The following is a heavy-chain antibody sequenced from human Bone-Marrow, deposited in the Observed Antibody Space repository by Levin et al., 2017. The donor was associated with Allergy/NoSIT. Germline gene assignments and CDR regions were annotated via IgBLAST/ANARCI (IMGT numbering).Heavy chain of an antibody. Sequence: GGSLRLSCAASGFPFTTYNMNWVRQAPGKGLEWVSSIISSTYIYYADSVKGQFTISRDDAKNSLSLQMNSLTAEDTALYYCARSRSNSALDIWGQGTLVTVSS. CDR1: GFPFTTYN. J-gene: IGHJ3*02. CDR2: IISSTYI. V-gene: IGHV3-21*01. D-gene: IGHD1-1*01. CDR3: ARSRSNSALDI.